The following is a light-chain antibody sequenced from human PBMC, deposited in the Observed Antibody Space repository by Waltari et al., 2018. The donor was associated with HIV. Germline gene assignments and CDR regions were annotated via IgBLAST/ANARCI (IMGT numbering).Light chain of an antibody. CDR3: QQRSNWPPFT. J-gene: IGKJ3*01. CDR1: QTVYSNY. CDR2: GAS. V-gene: IGKV3D-20*02. Sequence: DIVLTLSPGTLSLSPGERATLSCRASQTVYSNYLAWYQQKPGQTPRLLIYGASTRATGIPDRFSGSGSGTDFTLTISSLEPEDFAVYYCQQRSNWPPFTFGPGTKVDIK.